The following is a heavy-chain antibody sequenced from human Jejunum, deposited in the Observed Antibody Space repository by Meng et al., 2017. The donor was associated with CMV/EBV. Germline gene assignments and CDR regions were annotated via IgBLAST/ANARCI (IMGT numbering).Heavy chain of an antibody. CDR1: GFTFSNSW. J-gene: IGHJ4*02. CDR3: TADVPTHPAQVDS. V-gene: IGHV3-15*07. D-gene: IGHD2-2*01. CDR2: IKGKSYGGTT. Sequence: EVQLVESGGGLVKPGGSLRLSCAASGFTFSNSWMNWVRQAPGKGLEWVGRIKGKSYGGTTDYAAPVKGRFTVSTDDSQNMLYLQMSSLKTEDTAVYYCTADVPTHPAQVDSWGQGTLVTVSS.